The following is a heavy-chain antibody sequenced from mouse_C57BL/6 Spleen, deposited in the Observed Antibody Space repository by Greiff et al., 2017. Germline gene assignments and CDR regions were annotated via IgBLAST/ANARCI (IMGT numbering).Heavy chain of an antibody. J-gene: IGHJ3*01. V-gene: IGHV5-4*01. D-gene: IGHD1-1*01. CDR2: ISDGGSYT. CDR1: GFTFSSYA. CDR3: ARDGAYYGSSWFAY. Sequence: EVHLVESGGGLVKPGGSLKLSCAASGFTFSSYAMSWVRQTPEKRLEWVATISDGGSYTYYPDNVKGRFTISRDNAKNNLYLQMSHLKSEDTAMYYCARDGAYYGSSWFAYWGQGTLGTVSA.